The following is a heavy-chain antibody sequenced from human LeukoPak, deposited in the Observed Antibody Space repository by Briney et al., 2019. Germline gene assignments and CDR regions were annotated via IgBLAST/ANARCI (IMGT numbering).Heavy chain of an antibody. CDR2: ISGSGGST. Sequence: PGGSLRLSCAASGFTFSSYAMSWVRQAPGKGMEWVSGISGSGGSTYYADSVKGRFTISRDNSKNTLYLQMNSLRAEDTAVYYCAKEGAFWSGYYKDYWGQGTLVTVSS. CDR1: GFTFSSYA. CDR3: AKEGAFWSGYYKDY. V-gene: IGHV3-23*01. J-gene: IGHJ4*02. D-gene: IGHD3-3*01.